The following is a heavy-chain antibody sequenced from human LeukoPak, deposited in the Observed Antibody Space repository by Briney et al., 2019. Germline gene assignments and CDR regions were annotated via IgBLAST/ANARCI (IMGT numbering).Heavy chain of an antibody. D-gene: IGHD2-21*01. CDR1: GDSVVTNNVA. V-gene: IGHV6-1*01. CDR2: TYLRSKRYN. CDR3: TRGKYSGFDI. Sequence: PSQTLSLTCAISGDSVVTNNVAWNWIRQSPSRGLEWLGRTYLRSKRYNEYAVSVKSRITINPDTSRNHFSLQLNSVIPEDTAVYYCTRGKYSGFDIWGQGTMVTVSS. J-gene: IGHJ3*02.